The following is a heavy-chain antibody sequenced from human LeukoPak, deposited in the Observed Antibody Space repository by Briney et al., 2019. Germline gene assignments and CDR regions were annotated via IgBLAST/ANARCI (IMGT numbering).Heavy chain of an antibody. D-gene: IGHD1-14*01. V-gene: IGHV3-30*01. CDR2: ISYDGNNR. J-gene: IGHJ6*03. CDR1: GFTFSRHV. CDR3: ARGGIPTGPYYYFYYMDV. Sequence: GSPLRLSCAASGFTFSRHVMQWVRQAPGKGLEWVAVISYDGNNRFYADSVKGRFTISRDNSRNTLYLQMNSLSGDDAVVYSCARGGIPTGPYYYFYYMDVWGKGTAVTVSS.